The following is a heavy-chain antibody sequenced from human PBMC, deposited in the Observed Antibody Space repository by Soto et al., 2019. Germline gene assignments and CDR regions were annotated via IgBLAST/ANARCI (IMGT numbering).Heavy chain of an antibody. J-gene: IGHJ4*02. CDR2: INHSGST. CDR3: ARGALESSGYYRLFEH. V-gene: IGHV4-34*01. Sequence: QVQLQQWGAGLLKPSETLSLTCAVSGGSFIGYYWSWIRQPPGKGLEYIGEINHSGSTNYNPSLKSRVTISLDTSKSQFTLKLSSVTAADPAVYYCARGALESSGYYRLFEHWGQGTLVTVSS. D-gene: IGHD3-22*01. CDR1: GGSFIGYY.